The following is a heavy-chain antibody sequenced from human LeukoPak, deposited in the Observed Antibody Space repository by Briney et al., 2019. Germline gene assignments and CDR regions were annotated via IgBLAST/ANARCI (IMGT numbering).Heavy chain of an antibody. J-gene: IGHJ6*04. CDR1: GFTFSGYS. CDR3: ARDLKGGYYYGSGSYYIYGMDV. D-gene: IGHD3-10*01. Sequence: GGSLRLSCAASGFTFSGYSMNWVRQAPGKGLEWVSSISSSSSYIYYADSVKGRFTISRDNAKNSLYLQMNSLRAEDTAVYYCARDLKGGYYYGSGSYYIYGMDVWGKGTTVTVSS. CDR2: ISSSSSYI. V-gene: IGHV3-21*01.